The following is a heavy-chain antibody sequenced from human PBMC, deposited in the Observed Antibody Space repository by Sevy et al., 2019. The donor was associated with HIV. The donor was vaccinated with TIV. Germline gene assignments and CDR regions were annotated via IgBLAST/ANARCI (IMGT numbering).Heavy chain of an antibody. D-gene: IGHD2-21*02. CDR2: ISYSGTNK. V-gene: IGHV3-30-3*01. J-gene: IGHJ4*02. Sequence: GGSLRLSCAASGFTFTLYAIQWVRQAPGKGLEWVALISYSGTNKYYADSVKGRFTISRDDSKNTAYLQMNNLRTDDTAVYYCARVAVEYCTDDCYHRFDYWGQGTQATVSS. CDR1: GFTFTLYA. CDR3: ARVAVEYCTDDCYHRFDY.